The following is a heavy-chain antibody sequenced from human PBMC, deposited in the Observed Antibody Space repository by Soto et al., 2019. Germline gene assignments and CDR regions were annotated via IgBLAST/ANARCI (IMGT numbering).Heavy chain of an antibody. V-gene: IGHV1-2*04. CDR2: MNPNGGGT. D-gene: IGHD3-3*01. J-gene: IGHJ6*03. CDR3: ARRSNYFGAPGYYYDMDV. Sequence: QVQLVQSGAEVKEAGASVIVSCKASGYTFTGHYIHWLRQAPGQGLEWLGWMNPNGGGTNYAQKCQGWVSMTRDTSISTAYMELTRLRSDDTAVYFCARRSNYFGAPGYYYDMDVWGKGNTVTVSS. CDR1: GYTFTGHY.